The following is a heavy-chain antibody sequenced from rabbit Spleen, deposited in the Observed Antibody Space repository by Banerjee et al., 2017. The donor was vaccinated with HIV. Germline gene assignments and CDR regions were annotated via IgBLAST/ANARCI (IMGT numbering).Heavy chain of an antibody. D-gene: IGHD4-2*01. V-gene: IGHV1S45*01. CDR2: ISTSRGST. CDR3: ARYAGGVIYNGIDL. CDR1: GFSFSSAYW. Sequence: QEQLVESGGGLVKPEGSLTLTCKASGFSFSSAYWICWVRQAPGKGLEWIACISTSRGSTFYASWAKGRFTISKTSSTTVTLQMTSLTVADTATHFCARYAGGVIYNGIDLWGPGTLVTVS. J-gene: IGHJ4*01.